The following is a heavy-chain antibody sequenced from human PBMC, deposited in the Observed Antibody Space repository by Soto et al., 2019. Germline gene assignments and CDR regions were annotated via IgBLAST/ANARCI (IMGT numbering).Heavy chain of an antibody. D-gene: IGHD3-16*01. Sequence: PPGKGLEWIGYIYHSGSTYYNPSLKSRVTISVDRSKNQFSLKLSSLRSEDTAVYFCARDLSLSLTYNLFAPWGKGTPVTVSS. J-gene: IGHJ5*02. V-gene: IGHV4-30-2*01. CDR3: ARDLSLSLTYNLFAP. CDR2: IYHSGST.